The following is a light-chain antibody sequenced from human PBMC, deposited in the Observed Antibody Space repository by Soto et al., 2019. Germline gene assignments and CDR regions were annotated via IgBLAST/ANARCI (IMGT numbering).Light chain of an antibody. V-gene: IGLV1-40*01. CDR3: QSYDSNLSLG. J-gene: IGLJ2*01. CDR1: SSNIGTGYD. Sequence: QSVLTQTPSVSGAPGQRVTISCTGSSSNIGTGYDVHWDQQLPGTAPKLLICGNRNRPSGVPDRLLGTKSGTAASLAITELQAEAEADYYCQSYDSNLSLGFGGGTKLPVL. CDR2: GNR.